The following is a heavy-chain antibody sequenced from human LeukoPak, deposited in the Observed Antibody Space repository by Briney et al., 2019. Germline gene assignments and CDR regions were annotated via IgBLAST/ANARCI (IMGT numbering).Heavy chain of an antibody. V-gene: IGHV4-34*01. Sequence: SETLSLTCAVYGGSFSGYYWSWIRQPPGKGLEWIGEINQSGSTNYNPSLKSRVTISVDTSKNQFSLKVNSVTAADTAVYYCATDPDYYNSSSYYPYYRGQGTLVTVSS. CDR2: INQSGST. D-gene: IGHD3-22*01. J-gene: IGHJ4*02. CDR1: GGSFSGYY. CDR3: ATDPDYYNSSSYYPYY.